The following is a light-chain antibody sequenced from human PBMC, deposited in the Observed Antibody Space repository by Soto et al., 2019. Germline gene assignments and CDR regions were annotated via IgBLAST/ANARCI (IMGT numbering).Light chain of an antibody. CDR1: QSISSD. CDR3: QQSHSHPPT. J-gene: IGKJ3*01. V-gene: IGKV1-39*01. Sequence: DIQMTQSPSSLSASVGARVTIICRASQSISSDLSWYQQKPGKAPKLLSYAASTLQSGVPSRFSGSGFGTDFTLTISSLQPEDVATYYCQQSHSHPPTFGPGTKVDIK. CDR2: AAS.